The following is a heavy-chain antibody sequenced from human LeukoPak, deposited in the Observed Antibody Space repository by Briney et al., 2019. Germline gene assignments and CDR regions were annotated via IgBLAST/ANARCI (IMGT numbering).Heavy chain of an antibody. V-gene: IGHV4-34*01. Sequence: SETLSLTCAVYGGSFSGHYWSWIRKPPGQGMEWIGEINHCGSTNYNPSLKSRVPISVDTSKNQFSLTLSYVTGPDTAVYYSAGYCGGDCYPLYRIDYWGQGTLVIVSS. CDR1: GGSFSGHY. D-gene: IGHD2-21*01. J-gene: IGHJ4*02. CDR2: INHCGST. CDR3: AGYCGGDCYPLYRIDY.